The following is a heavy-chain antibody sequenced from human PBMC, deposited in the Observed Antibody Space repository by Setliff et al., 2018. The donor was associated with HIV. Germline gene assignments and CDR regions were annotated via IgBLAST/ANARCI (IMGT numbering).Heavy chain of an antibody. V-gene: IGHV4-38-2*01. CDR3: SRHRANWGGPWDY. D-gene: IGHD3-16*01. CDR2: IYHSGTI. Sequence: SETLSLTCDVSGYSISSGYYWGWIRQPPGKGLEWIGSIYHSGTIFYKPSLKSRLAISVDTSRNHFSLNLTSATAADTAVYFCSRHRANWGGPWDYWGQGTLVTVSS. CDR1: GYSISSGYY. J-gene: IGHJ4*02.